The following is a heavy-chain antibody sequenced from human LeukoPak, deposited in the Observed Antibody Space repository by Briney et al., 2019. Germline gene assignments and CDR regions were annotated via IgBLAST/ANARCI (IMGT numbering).Heavy chain of an antibody. D-gene: IGHD3-10*02. V-gene: IGHV3-48*03. CDR2: ISSSGSTI. CDR1: GFSFSSYA. Sequence: PGGSLRLSCATSGFSFSSYAMSWVRQAPGKGLEWVSYISSSGSTIYYADSVKGRFTISRDNAKNSLYLQMNSLRAEDTAVYYCAELGITMIGGVWGQGTLVTVSS. CDR3: AELGITMIGGV. J-gene: IGHJ4*02.